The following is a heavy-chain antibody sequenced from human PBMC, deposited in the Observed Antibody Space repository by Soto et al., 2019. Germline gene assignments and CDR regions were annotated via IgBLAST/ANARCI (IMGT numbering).Heavy chain of an antibody. CDR2: VSSGGNNK. CDR3: AKDPHHEGY. CDR1: GFSFSSYA. Sequence: QVQLVESGGGVVQPGRSLRLSCAASGFSFSSYAMHWVRQAPGKGLEWVAVVSSGGNNKYYADSVKGRFTISRDNSKNTLYLQMNSLRPEDTAVYYCAKDPHHEGYWGQGTLVTVSS. J-gene: IGHJ4*02. V-gene: IGHV3-30-3*01.